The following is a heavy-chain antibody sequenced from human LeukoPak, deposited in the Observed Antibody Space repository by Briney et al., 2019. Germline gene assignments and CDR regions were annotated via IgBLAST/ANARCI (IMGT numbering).Heavy chain of an antibody. D-gene: IGHD3-22*01. Sequence: ASVKVSYKASGYTFTGYYMHWVRQAPGQGLEWMGWINPNSGGTNYAQKFQGRVTMTRDTSISTAYMELSRLRSDDTAVYYCARDDYYDSSGYFGYWGQGTLVTVSS. CDR3: ARDDYYDSSGYFGY. J-gene: IGHJ4*02. CDR2: INPNSGGT. V-gene: IGHV1-2*02. CDR1: GYTFTGYY.